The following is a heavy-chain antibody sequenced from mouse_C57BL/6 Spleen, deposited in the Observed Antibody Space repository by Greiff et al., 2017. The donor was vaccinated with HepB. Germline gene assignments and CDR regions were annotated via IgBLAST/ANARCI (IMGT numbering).Heavy chain of an antibody. CDR1: GYTFTDYY. V-gene: IGHV1-19*01. CDR2: INPYNGGT. D-gene: IGHD2-12*01. CDR3: ARDTGKIYDRYAMDY. Sequence: EVKLQESGPVLVKPGASVKMSCKASGYTFTDYYMNWVKQSHGKSLEWIGVINPYNGGTSYNQKFKGKATLTVDKSSSTAYMELNSLTSEDSAVYYCARDTGKIYDRYAMDYWGQGTSVTVSS. J-gene: IGHJ4*01.